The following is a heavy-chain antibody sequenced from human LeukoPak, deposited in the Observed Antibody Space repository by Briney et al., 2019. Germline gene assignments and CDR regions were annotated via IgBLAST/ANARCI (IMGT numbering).Heavy chain of an antibody. CDR3: AAAPIAAAGTPSFDY. Sequence: ASVKVSCKASGGTFSSYAISWVRQAPGQGLEWMGGIIPIFGTANYAQKFQGRVTITADESTSTAYMELSSLRSEDTAVYYCAAAPIAAAGTPSFDYWGQGTLVTVSS. V-gene: IGHV1-69*13. CDR1: GGTFSSYA. CDR2: IIPIFGTA. D-gene: IGHD6-13*01. J-gene: IGHJ4*02.